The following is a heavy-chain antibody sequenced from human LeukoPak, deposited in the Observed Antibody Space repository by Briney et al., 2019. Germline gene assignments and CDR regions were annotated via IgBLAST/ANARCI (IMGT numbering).Heavy chain of an antibody. V-gene: IGHV1-69*04. CDR3: ARGQGYFPNAEYFQH. Sequence: ASVKVSCKASGGTFSSYAISWVRQAPGQGLEWMGRIIPILGIANYAQKFQGRDTITADKSTSTAYMELSSLRSEDTAVYYCARGQGYFPNAEYFQHWGQGTLVTVSS. CDR1: GGTFSSYA. CDR2: IIPILGIA. D-gene: IGHD1-26*01. J-gene: IGHJ1*01.